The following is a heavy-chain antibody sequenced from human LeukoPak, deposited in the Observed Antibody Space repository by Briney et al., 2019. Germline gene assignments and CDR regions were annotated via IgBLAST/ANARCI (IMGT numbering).Heavy chain of an antibody. D-gene: IGHD3-22*01. Sequence: KASETLSLTCSVSGDSISTSGDYWGWIRQPPGKGLECIATIYYSGSTYYNPSLKSRVTISIDTSKNQFSLKLSSVTVADTAVYYCAREEGMIVSKNWFDPWGQGTLVTVSS. CDR2: IYYSGST. J-gene: IGHJ5*02. V-gene: IGHV4-39*02. CDR1: GDSISTSGDY. CDR3: AREEGMIVSKNWFDP.